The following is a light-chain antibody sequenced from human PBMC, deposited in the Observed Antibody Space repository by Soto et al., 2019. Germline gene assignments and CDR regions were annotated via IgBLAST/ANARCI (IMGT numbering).Light chain of an antibody. CDR3: CSYAGSYTFV. J-gene: IGLJ1*01. CDR2: DVS. CDR1: SSDVGVYNY. V-gene: IGLV2-11*01. Sequence: SVLTQPRSVSGSPGQSVTISCTGTSSDVGVYNYVSWYQQYPGKAPKIMIYDVSKRPSGVPDRFSGSKSDNTASLTISGLQAEDEADYYCCSYAGSYTFVFGIGTEVTVL.